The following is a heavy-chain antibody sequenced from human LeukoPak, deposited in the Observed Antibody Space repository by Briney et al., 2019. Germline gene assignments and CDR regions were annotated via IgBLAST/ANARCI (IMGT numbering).Heavy chain of an antibody. Sequence: PGGSLRLSCAASGFTFSSYSMNWVRQAPGKGLEWVSAISGSGGGTYYADSVKGRFTISRDNSKNTLYLQMNSLRAEDTAVYYCAKPRLRYCSGGSCFDAFDIWGQGTMVTVSS. D-gene: IGHD2-15*01. V-gene: IGHV3-23*01. CDR1: GFTFSSYS. CDR2: ISGSGGGT. J-gene: IGHJ3*02. CDR3: AKPRLRYCSGGSCFDAFDI.